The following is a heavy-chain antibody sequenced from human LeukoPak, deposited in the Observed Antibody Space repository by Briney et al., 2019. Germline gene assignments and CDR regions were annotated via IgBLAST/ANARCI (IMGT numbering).Heavy chain of an antibody. D-gene: IGHD1-26*01. Sequence: GGSLRPSCAASGFTFDDYGMSWVRQAPGKGLEWVSGINWNGGSTGYADSVKGRFTISRDNAKNSLYLQMNSLRAEDTALYYCARAVGATFRDAFDIWGQGTMVTVSS. J-gene: IGHJ3*02. V-gene: IGHV3-20*04. CDR3: ARAVGATFRDAFDI. CDR1: GFTFDDYG. CDR2: INWNGGST.